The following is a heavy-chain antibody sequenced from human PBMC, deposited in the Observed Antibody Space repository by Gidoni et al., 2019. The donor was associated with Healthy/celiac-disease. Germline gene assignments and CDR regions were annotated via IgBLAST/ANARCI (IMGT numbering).Heavy chain of an antibody. CDR3: ARALIPPGTSTYYYGMDV. V-gene: IGHV4-59*01. J-gene: IGHJ6*02. CDR2: IYYNGST. CDR1: GGSISSYY. Sequence: QVQLQESGPGLVKPSETLSLTCTVSGGSISSYYWSWIRQPPGKGLEWIGYIYYNGSTNYNPSLKSRVTISVDTSKNQFSLKLSSVTAADTAVYYCARALIPPGTSTYYYGMDVWGQGTTVTVSS. D-gene: IGHD2-2*01.